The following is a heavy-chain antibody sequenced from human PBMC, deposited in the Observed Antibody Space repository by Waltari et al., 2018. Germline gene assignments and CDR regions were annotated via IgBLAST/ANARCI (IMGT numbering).Heavy chain of an antibody. J-gene: IGHJ4*02. Sequence: QVQLVESGGGVVQPGRSLRLSCAASGFTFSSYAMHWVRQAPGKGLEWVAVISYDGSNKYYADSVKGRFTISRDNSKNTLCLQMNSLRAEDTAVYYCAREDSGSYRLFGFDYWGQGTLVTVSS. CDR3: AREDSGSYRLFGFDY. D-gene: IGHD1-26*01. CDR2: ISYDGSNK. CDR1: GFTFSSYA. V-gene: IGHV3-30-3*01.